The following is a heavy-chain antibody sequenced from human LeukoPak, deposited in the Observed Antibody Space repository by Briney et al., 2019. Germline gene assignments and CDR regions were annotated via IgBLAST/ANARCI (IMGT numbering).Heavy chain of an antibody. J-gene: IGHJ4*02. CDR2: INLSGGST. V-gene: IGHV1-46*01. CDR3: ARTRGYYFDY. Sequence: ASVKVSCKASGYSFTNYYMHWVRQAPGQGLEWMGMINLSGGSTTYEQKFQGRVTMTRDMSTSTVYMELSSLTSEDTAVYYCARTRGYYFDYWGQGTLVTVSS. CDR1: GYSFTNYY.